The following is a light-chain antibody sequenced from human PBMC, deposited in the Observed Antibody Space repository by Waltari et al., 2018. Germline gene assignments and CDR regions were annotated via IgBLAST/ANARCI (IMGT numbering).Light chain of an antibody. CDR3: ATWDGSLEGYV. CDR2: STS. J-gene: IGLJ1*01. V-gene: IGLV1-44*01. CDR1: YSTIGSNP. Sequence: QSVLTQPPSASGTPGQRVTISCSGSYSTIGSNPVNWYQQLPGTAPKLLLHSTSHGPSGVPDRFSGSKSGTAVSLAISGLQSDDEADYYCATWDGSLEGYVFGTGTKVSVL.